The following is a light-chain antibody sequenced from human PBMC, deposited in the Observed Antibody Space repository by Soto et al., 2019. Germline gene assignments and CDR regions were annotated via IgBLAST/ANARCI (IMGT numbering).Light chain of an antibody. CDR1: NIGSDS. CDR2: DDS. V-gene: IGLV3-21*02. J-gene: IGLJ1*01. CDR3: QVWDGSSDHYV. Sequence: SYELTQPPSVSVAPGQTARITCGGDNIGSDSVHWYQQKPGQAPLLVVYDDSDRPSGIPERFSDFSYGNTATLTISRVEAGDEADYYCQVWDGSSDHYVFGTGTKVTVL.